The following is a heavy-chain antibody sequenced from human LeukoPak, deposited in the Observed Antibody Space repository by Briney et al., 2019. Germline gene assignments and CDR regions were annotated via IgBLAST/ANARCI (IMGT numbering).Heavy chain of an antibody. Sequence: GASVKVSCKASGYTFTSYGISWVRQAPGQGLEWMGWISAYNGNTNYAQKLQGRVTMTTDTSTSTAYMELRSLRSDDTAMYYCARAPPTRIAVAGPNFDYWGQGTLVTVSS. CDR3: ARAPPTRIAVAGPNFDY. CDR2: ISAYNGNT. V-gene: IGHV1-18*01. D-gene: IGHD6-19*01. CDR1: GYTFTSYG. J-gene: IGHJ4*02.